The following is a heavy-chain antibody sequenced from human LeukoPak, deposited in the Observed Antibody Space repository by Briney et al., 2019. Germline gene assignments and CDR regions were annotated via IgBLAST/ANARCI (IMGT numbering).Heavy chain of an antibody. CDR1: GLTFSNYA. Sequence: GGSLRLSCAASGLTFSNYAVGWVRQAPGRGLEWVSAISNSGGRTYYADSVKGRFTISRDNSKNTLYLQVNSLRAEDTAMYYCARNILFAFDIWGQGTMVTVSS. CDR3: ARNILFAFDI. V-gene: IGHV3-23*01. CDR2: ISNSGGRT. J-gene: IGHJ3*02.